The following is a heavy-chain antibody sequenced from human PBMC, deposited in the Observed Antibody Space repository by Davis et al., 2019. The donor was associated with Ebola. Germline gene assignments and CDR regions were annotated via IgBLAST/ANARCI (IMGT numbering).Heavy chain of an antibody. CDR2: ISAYNGNT. CDR3: ARSPPDFWSGYYSEY. D-gene: IGHD3-3*01. V-gene: IGHV1-18*04. Sequence: ASVKVSCKASGYTFTSYGISWVRQAPGQGLEWMGWISAYNGNTNYAQKLQGRVTMTTDTSTSTAYMELRSLRSDDTAVYYCARSPPDFWSGYYSEYWGQGTLVTVSS. J-gene: IGHJ4*02. CDR1: GYTFTSYG.